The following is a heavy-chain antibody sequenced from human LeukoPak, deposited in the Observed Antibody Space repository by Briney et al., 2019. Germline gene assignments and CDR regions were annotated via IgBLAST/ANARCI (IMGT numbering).Heavy chain of an antibody. CDR3: ARGSALIMYYYDSSGYYSAFDI. Sequence: GASVKVSCKASGYIFTDYYMHWVRQAPGQELGWMGRINPNSGGTNYAQKFQGRVTMTRDTSISTAYMELSRLRSDDTAVYYCARGSALIMYYYDSSGYYSAFDIWGQGTMVTVSS. CDR2: INPNSGGT. CDR1: GYIFTDYY. V-gene: IGHV1-2*06. D-gene: IGHD3-22*01. J-gene: IGHJ3*02.